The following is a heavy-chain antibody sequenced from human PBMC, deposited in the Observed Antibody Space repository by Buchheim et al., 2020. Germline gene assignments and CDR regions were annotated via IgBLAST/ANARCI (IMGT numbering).Heavy chain of an antibody. CDR3: AKDPSRSGYTTSLDY. Sequence: EVQLLESGGGLVQPGGSLRLSCAASGFTFSSYAMSWVRQAPGKGLEWVASIGGSGGSTYCANSVKGRFTISRDTSTKTLYLEMNSLRAEDTAVFYCAKDPSRSGYTTSLDYWGQGTL. J-gene: IGHJ4*02. CDR2: IGGSGGST. V-gene: IGHV3-23*01. D-gene: IGHD5-12*01. CDR1: GFTFSSYA.